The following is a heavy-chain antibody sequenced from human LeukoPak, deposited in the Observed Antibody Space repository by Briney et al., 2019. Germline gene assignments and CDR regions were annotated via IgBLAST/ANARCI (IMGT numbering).Heavy chain of an antibody. J-gene: IGHJ4*02. D-gene: IGHD6-19*01. Sequence: GGSLRLSCAASGFAFSGYAVTWVRQAPGKGLEWVSAISGSGGSTYYADSVKGRFTISRDNSKNTLYLQMNSLRAEDTAVYYCARAGSGWYNYWGQGTLVTVSS. CDR3: ARAGSGWYNY. CDR2: ISGSGGST. CDR1: GFAFSGYA. V-gene: IGHV3-23*01.